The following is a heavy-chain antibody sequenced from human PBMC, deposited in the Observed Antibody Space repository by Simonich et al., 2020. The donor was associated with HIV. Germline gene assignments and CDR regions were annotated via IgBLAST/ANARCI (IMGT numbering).Heavy chain of an antibody. J-gene: IGHJ5*02. CDR3: AKSNGNWFDP. V-gene: IGHV5-51*01. CDR1: GYSFPSYW. D-gene: IGHD7-27*01. Sequence: EVQLVQSVAEVKKPGESMKLSCKGSGYSFPSYWIGWVRQMPGNGLEWVGIIYPGDSDTNYSPSFQGQVTISADKYISTAYRQWSSLKASDTAMYYCAKSNGNWFDPWGRGTLVTVSS. CDR2: IYPGDSDT.